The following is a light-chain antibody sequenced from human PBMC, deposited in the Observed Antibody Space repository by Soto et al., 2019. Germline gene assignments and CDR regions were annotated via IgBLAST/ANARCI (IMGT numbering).Light chain of an antibody. CDR3: QQRYSTPQWT. CDR2: EAS. CDR1: QDISNY. V-gene: IGKV1-39*01. J-gene: IGKJ1*01. Sequence: DIQITQSPSSLSTSVVDRVTITLHASQDISNYVNWYQQKPGKAPKLLIHEASNVETGVPSRFSGSGFGTDFTLTISSLQPEDFATYYCQQRYSTPQWTCGQGNKGDIK.